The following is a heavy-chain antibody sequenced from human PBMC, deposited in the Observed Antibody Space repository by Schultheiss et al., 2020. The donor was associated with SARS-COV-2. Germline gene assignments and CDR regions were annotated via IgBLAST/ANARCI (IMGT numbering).Heavy chain of an antibody. CDR1: GGSISSGGYY. CDR3: ARSGTGYCSGGSCYSYYYYGMDV. V-gene: IGHV4-31*03. J-gene: IGHJ6*02. Sequence: SETLSLTCTVSGGSISSGGYYWSWIRQHPGKGLEWIGYIYYSGSTYYNPSLKSRVTISVDTSKNQFSLKLSSVTAADTAVYYCARSGTGYCSGGSCYSYYYYGMDVWGQGTTVTVSS. D-gene: IGHD2-15*01. CDR2: IYYSGST.